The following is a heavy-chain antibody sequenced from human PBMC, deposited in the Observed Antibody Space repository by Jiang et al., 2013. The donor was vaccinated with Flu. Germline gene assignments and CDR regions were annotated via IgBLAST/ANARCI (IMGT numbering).Heavy chain of an antibody. CDR3: AKELSRHGDYGGIGY. Sequence: QLVESGGGVVQPGRSLRLSCAASGFTFSSYGMHWVRQAPGKGLEWVAVISYDGSNKYYADSVKGRFTISRDNSKNTLYLQMNSLRAEDTAVYYCAKELSRHGDYGGIGYWGQGTLVTVSS. V-gene: IGHV3-30*18. J-gene: IGHJ4*02. D-gene: IGHD4-17*01. CDR2: ISYDGSNK. CDR1: GFTFSSYG.